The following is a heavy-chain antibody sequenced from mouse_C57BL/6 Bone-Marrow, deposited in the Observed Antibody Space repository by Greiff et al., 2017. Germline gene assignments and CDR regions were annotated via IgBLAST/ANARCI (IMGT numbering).Heavy chain of an antibody. D-gene: IGHD1-1*01. CDR2: ISSGSSTI. J-gene: IGHJ2*01. CDR1: GFTFSDYG. Sequence: EVMLVESGGGLVKPGGSLKLSCAASGFTFSDYGMHWVRQAPEKGLEWVAYISSGSSTIYYADTVKGRFTISRDNAKNTLFLQMTSLRSEDTAMYYCARGVVAHFDYWGQGTTLTVSS. CDR3: ARGVVAHFDY. V-gene: IGHV5-17*01.